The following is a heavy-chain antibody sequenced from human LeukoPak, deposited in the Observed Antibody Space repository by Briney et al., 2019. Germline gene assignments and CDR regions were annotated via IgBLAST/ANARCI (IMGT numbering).Heavy chain of an antibody. CDR3: ARDRVDVEMATIYFDY. D-gene: IGHD5-24*01. CDR1: GFTFSNAW. V-gene: IGHV3-11*04. J-gene: IGHJ4*02. Sequence: GGSLRLSCAASGFTFSNAWMSWVRQAPGKGLEWVSYISSSGSTIYYADSVKGRFTISRDNAKNSLYLQMNSLRAEDTAVYYCARDRVDVEMATIYFDYWGQGTLVTVSS. CDR2: ISSSGSTI.